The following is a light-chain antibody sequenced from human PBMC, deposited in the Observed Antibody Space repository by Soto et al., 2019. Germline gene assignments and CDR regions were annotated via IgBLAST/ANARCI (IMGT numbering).Light chain of an antibody. CDR1: QTISSH. V-gene: IGKV1-9*01. J-gene: IGKJ5*01. CDR2: GAS. Sequence: DIQMTQSPSTLSESVGDRVTITCLASQTISSHLAWYQQRPGKAPVLLIYGASNLQSGVPSMFSGSGSGTAFTLTISSLQPEDFATYYCQKFSGYPLTFGQGTRLEIK. CDR3: QKFSGYPLT.